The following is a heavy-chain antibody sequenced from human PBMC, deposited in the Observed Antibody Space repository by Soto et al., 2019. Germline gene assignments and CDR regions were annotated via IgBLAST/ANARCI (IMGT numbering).Heavy chain of an antibody. CDR2: IYYSGST. CDR1: GCSISSYY. D-gene: IGHD7-27*01. CDR3: TRGPSGDKVDY. V-gene: IGHV4-59*08. Sequence: PSETLSLTCTVSGCSISSYYWSWIRQPPGKGLEWIGYIYYSGSTDYNPSLKSRLTLSVDTSKNQFSLKLSSVTAADTAVYYCTRGPSGDKVDYWGQGTLVTVSS. J-gene: IGHJ4*02.